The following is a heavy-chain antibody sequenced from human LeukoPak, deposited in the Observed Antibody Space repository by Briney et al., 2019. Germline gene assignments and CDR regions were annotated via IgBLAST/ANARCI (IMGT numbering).Heavy chain of an antibody. CDR1: GFIFGDYA. D-gene: IGHD1-26*01. Sequence: GGSLRLSCTASGFIFGDYAMSWVRQAPGKGLEWVGFIRSKAYGGTTEYAASVKGRFTISRDDSKSIAYLQMNSLKTEDTAVYYCTRDSGIVGTGRKGAFDYWGQGTLVTVSS. V-gene: IGHV3-49*04. CDR2: IRSKAYGGTT. J-gene: IGHJ4*02. CDR3: TRDSGIVGTGRKGAFDY.